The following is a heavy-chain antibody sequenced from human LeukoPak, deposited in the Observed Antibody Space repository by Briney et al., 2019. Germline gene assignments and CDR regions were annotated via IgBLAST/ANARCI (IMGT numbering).Heavy chain of an antibody. J-gene: IGHJ4*02. D-gene: IGHD2-8*02. CDR3: TRGGGGTANFIYRSDF. V-gene: IGHV1-2*02. Sequence: GASVKVSCKASGYSFTDYFIHWVRQAPGQGLEWMGWINPDTGATKSAQKFQGRVTMTGDTSISTVYMELTRLISDDTAVYYCTRGGGGTANFIYRSDFWGQGTLVTVPS. CDR1: GYSFTDYF. CDR2: INPDTGAT.